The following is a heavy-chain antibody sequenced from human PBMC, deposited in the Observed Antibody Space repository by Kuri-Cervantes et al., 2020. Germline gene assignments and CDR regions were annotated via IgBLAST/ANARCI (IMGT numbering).Heavy chain of an antibody. CDR1: GGTFSSYA. J-gene: IGHJ4*02. Sequence: GSVKVSCKASGGTFSSYAMSWVRQAPGKGLEWVSAISGSGGSTYYAASVKGRFTISRDNSKNTLYLQMNSLRAEDTAVYYCAKSPRRWGQGTLVTVSS. CDR3: AKSPRR. CDR2: ISGSGGST. V-gene: IGHV3-23*01.